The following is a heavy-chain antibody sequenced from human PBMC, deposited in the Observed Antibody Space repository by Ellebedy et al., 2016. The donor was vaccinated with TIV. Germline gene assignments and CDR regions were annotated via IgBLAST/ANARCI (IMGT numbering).Heavy chain of an antibody. J-gene: IGHJ3*02. V-gene: IGHV3-30-3*01. CDR2: ISYDGSNK. CDR3: AREWGWGDAFDI. Sequence: GESLKISCAASGFTFSSYAMHWVRQAPGKGLEWVAVISYDGSNKYYADSVKGRFTISRDNSKNTRYLQMNSLRAEDTAVYYCAREWGWGDAFDIWGQGTMVTVSS. D-gene: IGHD3-16*01. CDR1: GFTFSSYA.